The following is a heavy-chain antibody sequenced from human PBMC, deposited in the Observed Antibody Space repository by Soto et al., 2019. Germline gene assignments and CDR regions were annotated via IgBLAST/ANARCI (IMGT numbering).Heavy chain of an antibody. V-gene: IGHV4-4*02. J-gene: IGHJ6*02. CDR3: ARRRITTFGVVITGYGLDV. CDR2: IYDSGTT. Sequence: PSETLSLTCAVSGDSITNNNCWNWVRQPPGKGLEWIGEIYDSGTTNDNPSLKSRVTISVDKSKNQFSLKLNSPTAADTAVYYCARRRITTFGVVITGYGLDVWGQGTTVTVSS. CDR1: GDSITNNNC. D-gene: IGHD3-3*01.